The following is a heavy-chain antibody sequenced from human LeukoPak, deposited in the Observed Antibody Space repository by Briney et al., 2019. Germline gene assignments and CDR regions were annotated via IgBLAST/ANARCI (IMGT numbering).Heavy chain of an antibody. V-gene: IGHV3-74*01. CDR2: INADGSSA. CDR3: GRLGSTSPGNWFKLFYQ. D-gene: IGHD2-2*01. Sequence: GALRLSCAASGFTLSNYWMHWVRQAPGKGLVWVSRINADGSSASYADSVKGRFTISRDNAKNSLYLQMNSRRVEDTALDYWGRLGSTSPGNWFKLFYQWGQGTLVTVS. CDR1: GFTLSNYW. J-gene: IGHJ4*01.